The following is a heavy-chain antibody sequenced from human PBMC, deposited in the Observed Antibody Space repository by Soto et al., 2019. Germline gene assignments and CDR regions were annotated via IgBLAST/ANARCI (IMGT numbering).Heavy chain of an antibody. CDR2: IYDTGTT. CDR1: GASVRSGSYY. D-gene: IGHD4-17*01. J-gene: IGHJ4*02. Sequence: QVQLQESGPGLVKPSETLSLTCTVSGASVRSGSYYWSWVRQPPGRGLEWIGYIYDTGTTNYNPSLKSRVTMSVDTSKNQFSLKLNSLTAADTAVYYCARVEDYGDSFDYWGQGPLVTVSS. CDR3: ARVEDYGDSFDY. V-gene: IGHV4-61*01.